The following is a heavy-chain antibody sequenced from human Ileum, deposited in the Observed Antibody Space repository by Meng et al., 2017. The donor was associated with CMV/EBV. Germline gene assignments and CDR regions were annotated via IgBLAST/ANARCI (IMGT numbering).Heavy chain of an antibody. CDR1: GGSFSGYY. CDR2: FNHYGST. J-gene: IGHJ4*02. Sequence: QVQLQEWGAGLLKPSETLSLTCAVYGGSFSGYYWSWIRQVPGKGLEWIGEFNHYGSTNYNPSLKSRVTLSVDTSKNQFSLNLSSVTAADTAVYYCASGKSNLEYWGQGTLVTVSS. CDR3: ASGKSNLEY. D-gene: IGHD4-11*01. V-gene: IGHV4-34*01.